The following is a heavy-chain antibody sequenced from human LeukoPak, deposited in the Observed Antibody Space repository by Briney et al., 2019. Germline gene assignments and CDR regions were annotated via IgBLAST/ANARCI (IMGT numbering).Heavy chain of an antibody. V-gene: IGHV3-66*02. CDR3: ASEIRVGATPYYYYYGMDV. CDR2: IYSGGST. D-gene: IGHD1-26*01. CDR1: GFTVSSNY. J-gene: IGHJ6*02. Sequence: PGGSLRLSCAASGFTVSSNYMSWVRQAPGKGLEWVSVIYSGGSTYYADSVRGRFTISRDNSKNTLYLQMNSLRAVDTAVYYCASEIRVGATPYYYYYGMDVWGQGTTVTVSS.